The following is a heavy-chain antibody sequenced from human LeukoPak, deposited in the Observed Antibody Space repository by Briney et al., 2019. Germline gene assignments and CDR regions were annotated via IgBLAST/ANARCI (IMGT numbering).Heavy chain of an antibody. V-gene: IGHV3-23*01. CDR2: ISGSAYST. CDR3: ARNSSGFKLGDAFDI. D-gene: IGHD3-22*01. CDR1: GFTFSSYA. J-gene: IGHJ3*02. Sequence: GGSLRLSCAASGFTFSSYAMTWVRQAPGKGLEWISAISGSAYSTSYADSVEGGFTISRDNSKNTLYLQMNSLRAEDTAVYYCARNSSGFKLGDAFDIWGQGTMVTVSS.